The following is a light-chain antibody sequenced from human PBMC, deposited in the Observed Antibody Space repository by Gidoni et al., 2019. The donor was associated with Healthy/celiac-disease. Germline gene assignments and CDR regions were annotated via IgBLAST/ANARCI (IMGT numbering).Light chain of an antibody. CDR2: GAS. CDR3: QQYGSSPT. J-gene: IGKJ1*01. V-gene: IGKV3-20*01. CDR1: QSVSSSD. Sequence: EIVLTQCPGTLSLSPGERATLSCRASQSVSSSDLAWYQQKPGQAPRLLIYGASSRATGIPDRFSGSGSGTDFTLTIRRLEPEDFAVYYCQQYGSSPTFGQGTKVEIK.